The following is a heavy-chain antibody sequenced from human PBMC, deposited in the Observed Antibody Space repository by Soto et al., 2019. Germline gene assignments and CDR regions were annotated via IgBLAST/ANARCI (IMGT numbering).Heavy chain of an antibody. CDR3: AKVVYYGSGNHSDY. Sequence: GRSLRLSWAASGFTFSSYGMHWVRQAPGKGLEWVAVISYDGSNKYYADSVKGRFTISRDNSKNTLYLQMNSLRAEDTAVYYCAKVVYYGSGNHSDYWGQGTLVTSPQ. V-gene: IGHV3-30*18. CDR1: GFTFSSYG. CDR2: ISYDGSNK. J-gene: IGHJ4*02. D-gene: IGHD3-10*01.